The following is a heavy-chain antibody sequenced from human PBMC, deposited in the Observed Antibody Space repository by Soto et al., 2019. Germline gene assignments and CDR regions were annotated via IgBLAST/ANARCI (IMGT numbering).Heavy chain of an antibody. J-gene: IGHJ4*02. D-gene: IGHD6-19*01. Sequence: PSETLSLTCAVYGGSFSGYYWSWIRQPPGKGLEWIGEINHSGSTNYNPSLKSRVTISVDTSKNQFSLKLSSVTAADTAVYYCARGPWGWYFDYWGQGTLVTVSS. CDR3: ARGPWGWYFDY. V-gene: IGHV4-34*01. CDR2: INHSGST. CDR1: GGSFSGYY.